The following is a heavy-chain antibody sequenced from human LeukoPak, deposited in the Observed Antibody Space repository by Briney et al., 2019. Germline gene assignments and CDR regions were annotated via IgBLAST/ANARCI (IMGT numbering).Heavy chain of an antibody. CDR3: ARARYSYDPSRFDY. Sequence: GGSLRLSCEASGFTFSSYEMNWVRQAPGKGLEWVAVIYSGGSTYYADSVKGRFIISRDNSKNTLYLQMNSLRAEDTAVYYCARARYSYDPSRFDYWGQGTLVTVSS. V-gene: IGHV3-53*01. D-gene: IGHD5-18*01. CDR1: GFTFSSYE. CDR2: IYSGGST. J-gene: IGHJ4*02.